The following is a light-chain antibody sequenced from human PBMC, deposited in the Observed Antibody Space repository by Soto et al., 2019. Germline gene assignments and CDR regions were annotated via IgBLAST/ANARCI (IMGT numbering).Light chain of an antibody. J-gene: IGLJ3*02. Sequence: QPVLTQSSSASASLGSWAKLPSILTSGHSTYIIAWHQQQPGKAPRFLMTLDRSGSYNRGSGVPDRFSGSSSGADRYLTISNLQFEDEGDYYCETWYSNTHKVFGGGTKLTVL. CDR3: ETWYSNTHKV. CDR2: LDRSGSY. CDR1: SGHSTYI. V-gene: IGLV4-60*02.